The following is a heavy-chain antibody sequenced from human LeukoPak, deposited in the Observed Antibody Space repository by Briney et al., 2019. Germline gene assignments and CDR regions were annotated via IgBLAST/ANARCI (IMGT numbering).Heavy chain of an antibody. J-gene: IGHJ4*02. Sequence: GGSLRLSCAASGFTFSSYEMNWVRQAPGKGLEWVSYISSSGSTIYYADSVKGRFTISRDNAKNSLYLQMNSLRAEDAALYYCARGPFKWEVSSYYFDYWGQGTLVTVSS. CDR3: ARGPFKWEVSSYYFDY. V-gene: IGHV3-48*03. D-gene: IGHD1-26*01. CDR2: ISSSGSTI. CDR1: GFTFSSYE.